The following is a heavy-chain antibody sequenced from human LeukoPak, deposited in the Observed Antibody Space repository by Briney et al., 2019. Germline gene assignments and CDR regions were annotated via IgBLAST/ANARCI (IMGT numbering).Heavy chain of an antibody. CDR1: GFTFRSYS. J-gene: IGHJ4*02. Sequence: GGSLRLSCAASGFTFRSYSMTWVRQAPGKGLEWVSTVTNSGSNTYYADSVKGRFTNSRDNSKNTLYLQMSSLRADDTAVYYCAKTMGAIDHDYWGQGTLVIVSS. CDR3: AKTMGAIDHDY. CDR2: VTNSGSNT. D-gene: IGHD1-26*01. V-gene: IGHV3-23*01.